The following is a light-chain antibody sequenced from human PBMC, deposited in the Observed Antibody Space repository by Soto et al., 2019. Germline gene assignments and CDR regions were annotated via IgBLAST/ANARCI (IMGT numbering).Light chain of an antibody. CDR3: QHRLNLPWT. CDR1: QSIGTY. Sequence: EIVLTQSPATLSVSPGEGVTLSCRASQSIGTYLAWYRQKPGQAPRLLIYDTSNRATGTPDRFSGSGSGTDFTLTISSLEPEDFAVYYCQHRLNLPWTFGQGTKVEIK. V-gene: IGKV3-11*01. J-gene: IGKJ1*01. CDR2: DTS.